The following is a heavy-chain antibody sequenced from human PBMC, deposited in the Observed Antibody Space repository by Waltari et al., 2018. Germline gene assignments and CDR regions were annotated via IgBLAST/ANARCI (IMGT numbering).Heavy chain of an antibody. V-gene: IGHV4-34*01. CDR2: INHSGSN. J-gene: IGHJ3*02. CDR3: AREQLWFGDHKAAFDI. Sequence: QVQLQQWGAGLLKPSETLSLTCAVYGGSFSGYYWSWIRQPPGKGLEWIGEINHSGSNNYNPSLKSRVTISVDTSKNQFSLKLSSVTAADTAVYYCAREQLWFGDHKAAFDIWGQGTMVTVSS. D-gene: IGHD3-10*01. CDR1: GGSFSGYY.